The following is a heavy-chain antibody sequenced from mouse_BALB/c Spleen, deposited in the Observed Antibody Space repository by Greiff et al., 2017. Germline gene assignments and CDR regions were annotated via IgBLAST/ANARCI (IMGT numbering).Heavy chain of an antibody. J-gene: IGHJ3*01. V-gene: IGHV1-69*02. Sequence: QVQLQQPGAELVRPGASVKLSCKASGYTFTSYWINWVKQRPGQGLEWIGNIYPSDSYTNYNQKFKDKATLTVDKSSSTAYMQLSSPTSEDSAVYYCTRYITTATGFAYWGQGTLVTVSA. D-gene: IGHD1-2*01. CDR2: IYPSDSYT. CDR3: TRYITTATGFAY. CDR1: GYTFTSYW.